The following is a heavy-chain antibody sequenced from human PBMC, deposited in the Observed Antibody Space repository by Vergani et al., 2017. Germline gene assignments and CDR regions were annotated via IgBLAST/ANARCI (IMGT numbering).Heavy chain of an antibody. CDR2: INPNSGGT. CDR3: ARGNSLNWYPYXFDY. D-gene: IGHD2-8*02. J-gene: IGHJ4*02. CDR1: GYTFTGYY. V-gene: IGHV1-2*04. Sequence: QVQLVQSGAEVKKPGASVKVSCKASGYTFTGYYMHWVRQAPGQGLEWMGWINPNSGGTNYAQKFQGWVTMTRDTSISTAYMELSRLRSDDTAVYYCARGNSLNWYPYXFDYWGQGTLVTVSS.